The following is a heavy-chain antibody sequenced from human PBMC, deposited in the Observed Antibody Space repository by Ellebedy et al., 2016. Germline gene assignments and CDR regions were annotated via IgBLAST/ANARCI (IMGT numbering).Heavy chain of an antibody. CDR2: PSGSGPKT. J-gene: IGHJ2*01. CDR1: GFTFKTYA. CDR3: AKHETDGDYYFDL. V-gene: IGHV3-23*01. Sequence: ETLSLXCAASGFTFKTYAMSWVRQAPGEGLEWVSTPSGSGPKTYYADSVQGRFTISRDNSKSTLYLQMNSLRAEDTAVYYCAKHETDGDYYFDLWGRGTLVTVSS. D-gene: IGHD2-21*01.